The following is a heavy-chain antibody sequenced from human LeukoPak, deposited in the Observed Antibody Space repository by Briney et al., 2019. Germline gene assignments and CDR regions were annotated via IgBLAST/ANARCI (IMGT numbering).Heavy chain of an antibody. CDR1: GGSISSYY. J-gene: IGHJ3*02. Sequence: SETLSLTCTVSGGSISSYYWSWIRQPPGKGLEWIGYIYYSGSTNYNPSLKSRVTISVDTSKNQFSLKLSSVTAADTAVYYCASSGDCSSTSCYFHAFDIWGQGTMVTVSS. V-gene: IGHV4-59*01. D-gene: IGHD2-2*01. CDR2: IYYSGST. CDR3: ASSGDCSSTSCYFHAFDI.